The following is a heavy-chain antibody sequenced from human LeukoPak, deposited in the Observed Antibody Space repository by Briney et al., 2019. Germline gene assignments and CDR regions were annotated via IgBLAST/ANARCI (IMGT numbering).Heavy chain of an antibody. CDR1: GGSISASNYY. J-gene: IGHJ4*02. CDR3: ARRDDSSGYHKIFDY. V-gene: IGHV4-39*01. CDR2: IYYGENT. D-gene: IGHD3-22*01. Sequence: SETLSLTCTVSGGSISASNYYWGWIRQPPGKGLEWIGNIYYGENTYYNPSLKSRVTISIDTSKNQFYLKLSSLTAADTAVYYCARRDDSSGYHKIFDYWGPGTLVTVSS.